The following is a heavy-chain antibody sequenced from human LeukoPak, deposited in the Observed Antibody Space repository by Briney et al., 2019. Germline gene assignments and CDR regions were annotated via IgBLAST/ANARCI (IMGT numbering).Heavy chain of an antibody. CDR3: ATERALWGAILERPGAFDI. J-gene: IGHJ3*02. V-gene: IGHV1-18*01. CDR1: GYTFSIYG. D-gene: IGHD1-26*01. Sequence: GASVKVSCKASGYTFSIYGFSWVRQAPGQGLEWMGWISVYNGNTNYAQKFQGRVTITADKSTSTAYMELSSLRSEDTAVYYCATERALWGAILERPGAFDIWGQGTMVTVSS. CDR2: ISVYNGNT.